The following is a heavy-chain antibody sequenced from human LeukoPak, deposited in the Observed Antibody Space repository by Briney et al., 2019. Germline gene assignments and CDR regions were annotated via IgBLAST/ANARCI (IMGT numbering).Heavy chain of an antibody. D-gene: IGHD5-18*01. V-gene: IGHV3-74*01. CDR3: ARARGNTYGYFEY. CDR2: INGDASST. CDR1: GLTLSGYW. Sequence: PGGSLRLSCAASGLTLSGYWMHWVRKAPGKGLVWVSRINGDASSTSYADSVKGRFTISRDNAKSTLYLQMDSLRVEDTAVYYCARARGNTYGYFEYWGQGTLVTVSS. J-gene: IGHJ4*02.